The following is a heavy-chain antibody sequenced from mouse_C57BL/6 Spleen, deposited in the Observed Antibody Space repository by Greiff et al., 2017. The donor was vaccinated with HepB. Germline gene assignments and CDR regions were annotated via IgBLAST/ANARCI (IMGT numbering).Heavy chain of an antibody. J-gene: IGHJ4*01. CDR2: IYPGSGST. CDR1: GYTFTSYW. V-gene: IGHV1-55*01. Sequence: QVQLKQPGAELVKPGASVKMSCKASGYTFTSYWITWVKQRPGQGLEWIGDIYPGSGSTNYNEKFKSKATLTVDTSSSTAYMQLSSLTSEDSAVYYCAREDYDEAMDYWGQGTSVTVSS. D-gene: IGHD2-4*01. CDR3: AREDYDEAMDY.